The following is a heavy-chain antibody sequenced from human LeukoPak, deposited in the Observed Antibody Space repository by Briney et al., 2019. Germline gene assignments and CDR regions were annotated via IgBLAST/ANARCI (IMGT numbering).Heavy chain of an antibody. V-gene: IGHV4-39*01. CDR2: IYYSGST. CDR3: ARQIDSSSWYGFDP. D-gene: IGHD6-13*01. J-gene: IGHJ5*02. Sequence: KPSETLSLTCTVSGGSISSSSYYWGWIRQPPGKGLERIGSIYYSGSTYYNPSLKSRVTISVDTSKNQFSLKLSSVTAADTAVYYCARQIDSSSWYGFDPWGQGTLVTVSS. CDR1: GGSISSSSYY.